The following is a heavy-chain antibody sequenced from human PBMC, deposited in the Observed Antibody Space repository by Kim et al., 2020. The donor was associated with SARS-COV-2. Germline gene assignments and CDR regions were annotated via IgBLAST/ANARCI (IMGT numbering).Heavy chain of an antibody. CDR3: ARGSVWYDY. D-gene: IGHD6-19*01. CDR2: GRT. Sequence: GRTNYAQKFQGRVTMTRDTSTSTVYMELSSLRSDDTAVYYCARGSVWYDYWGQGTLVTVSS. J-gene: IGHJ4*02. V-gene: IGHV1-46*01.